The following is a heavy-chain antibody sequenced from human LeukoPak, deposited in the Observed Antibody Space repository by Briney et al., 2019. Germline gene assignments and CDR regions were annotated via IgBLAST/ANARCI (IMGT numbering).Heavy chain of an antibody. D-gene: IGHD3-16*01. CDR1: GFTFNTYS. Sequence: GGSLRLSCVASGFTFNTYSMNWFRQAPGKGLEWISYISSSSATIYYADSVKGRFTISRDNAKNSLYLQMNSLRAEDTAVYYCAKVRGRMADDYWGQGTLVTVSS. J-gene: IGHJ4*02. CDR2: ISSSSATI. V-gene: IGHV3-48*04. CDR3: AKVRGRMADDY.